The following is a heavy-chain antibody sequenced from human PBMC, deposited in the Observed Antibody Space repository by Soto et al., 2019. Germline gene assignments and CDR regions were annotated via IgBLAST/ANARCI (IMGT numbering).Heavy chain of an antibody. CDR1: GGSISSYY. CDR2: IYYSGSI. CDR3: ARVWGGAFDF. Sequence: SETLSLTCTVSGGSISSYYWSWIRQPPGKGLEWIGYIYYSGSINYNPSLKSRVTISVDTSKNQFSLKLSSVTAADTAVYYCARVWGGAFDFWGQGTMVTGS. V-gene: IGHV4-59*01. D-gene: IGHD3-10*01. J-gene: IGHJ3*01.